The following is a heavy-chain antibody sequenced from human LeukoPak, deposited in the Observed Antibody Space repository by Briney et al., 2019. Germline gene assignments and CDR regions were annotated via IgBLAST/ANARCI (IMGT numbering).Heavy chain of an antibody. CDR3: ARVVDHDYGDYYLDY. Sequence: GGTLRLSCAASGFPFNNHGMSWVRQAPGKGLEWVSGIIGGAGSTYYADSVKGRFTISGDNSKNTLFLQMNSLRAEDTAVYYCARVVDHDYGDYYLDYWGQGTLVTVSS. CDR2: IIGGAGST. D-gene: IGHD4-17*01. CDR1: GFPFNNHG. V-gene: IGHV3-23*01. J-gene: IGHJ4*02.